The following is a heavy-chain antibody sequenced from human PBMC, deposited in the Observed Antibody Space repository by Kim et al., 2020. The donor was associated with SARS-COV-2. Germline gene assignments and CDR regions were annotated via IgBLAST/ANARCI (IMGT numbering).Heavy chain of an antibody. Sequence: GGSLRLSCAASGFTFSSYGMHWVRQAPGKGLEWVAGIWYDGSNKYYADSVKGRFTISRDNSKNTLYLQMNSLRAEDTAVYYCARDPGNYYDSSGVFDYWGQGTLVTVSS. V-gene: IGHV3-33*01. CDR2: IWYDGSNK. CDR1: GFTFSSYG. CDR3: ARDPGNYYDSSGVFDY. J-gene: IGHJ4*02. D-gene: IGHD3-22*01.